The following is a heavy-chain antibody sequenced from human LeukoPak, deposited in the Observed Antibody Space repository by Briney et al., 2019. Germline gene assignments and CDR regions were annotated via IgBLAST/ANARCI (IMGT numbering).Heavy chain of an antibody. CDR3: ARPPRGIAARPYYFDY. CDR1: GGSISSYY. J-gene: IGHJ4*02. CDR2: IYYSGST. V-gene: IGHV4-59*12. Sequence: SETLSLTCTVSGGSISSYYWSWIRQPPGKGLEWIGYIYYSGSTNYNPSLKSRVTIPVDTSKNQFSLKLSSVTAADTAVYYCARPPRGIAARPYYFDYWGQGTLVTVSS. D-gene: IGHD6-6*01.